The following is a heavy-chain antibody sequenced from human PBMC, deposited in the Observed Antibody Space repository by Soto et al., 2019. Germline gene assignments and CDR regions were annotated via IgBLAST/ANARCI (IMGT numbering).Heavy chain of an antibody. CDR1: GFTFSSYA. CDR2: ISYDGSNK. D-gene: IGHD2-2*01. CDR3: ARDPGYCSSTSCSGLDY. V-gene: IGHV3-30-3*01. J-gene: IGHJ4*02. Sequence: PGGSLRLSCAASGFTFSSYAMHWVRQAPGKGLEWVAVISYDGSNKYYADSVKGRFTISRDNSKNTLYLQMNSLRAEDTAVYYCARDPGYCSSTSCSGLDYWGQGTLVTVSS.